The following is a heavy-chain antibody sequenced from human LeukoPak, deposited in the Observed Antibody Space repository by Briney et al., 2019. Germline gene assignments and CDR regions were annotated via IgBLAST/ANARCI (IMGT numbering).Heavy chain of an antibody. V-gene: IGHV4-30-4*01. D-gene: IGHD3-22*01. J-gene: IGHJ4*02. Sequence: SETLSLTCTVSGGSISSGDYYWSWIRQPPGKGLEWIGYIYYSGSTYYNPSLKSRVTISVDTSKNQFSRKLSSVTAADTAVYYCAREINYYDSSGYEYRVFDYWGQGTLVTVSS. CDR1: GGSISSGDYY. CDR3: AREINYYDSSGYEYRVFDY. CDR2: IYYSGST.